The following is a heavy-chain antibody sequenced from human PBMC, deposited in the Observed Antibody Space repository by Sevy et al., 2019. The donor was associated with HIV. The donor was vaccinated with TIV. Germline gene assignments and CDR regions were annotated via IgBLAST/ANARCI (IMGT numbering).Heavy chain of an antibody. V-gene: IGHV3-74*01. Sequence: GGSLRLSCVASGFTFSRYWMHWVRQAPGKGLVWVSRISSDGGNTTYADSVKGRFTISRDNAKNTVYLQMNSLRAEDTAVYYCAVISGEFDYWGQGTLVTVSS. CDR3: AVISGEFDY. CDR1: GFTFSRYW. D-gene: IGHD3-10*01. J-gene: IGHJ4*02. CDR2: ISSDGGNT.